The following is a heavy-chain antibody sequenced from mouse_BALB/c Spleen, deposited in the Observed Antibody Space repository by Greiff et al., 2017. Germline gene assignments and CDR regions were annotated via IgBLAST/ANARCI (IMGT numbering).Heavy chain of an antibody. CDR2: ISSGGSYT. CDR1: GFTFSSYG. D-gene: IGHD2-1*01. J-gene: IGHJ2*01. CDR3: ARSPKDYYGNYFDY. V-gene: IGHV5-6*01. Sequence: EVQVVESGGDLVKPGGSLKLSCAASGFTFSSYGMSWVRQTPDKRLEWVATISSGGSYTYYPDSVKGRFTISRDNAKNTLYLQMSSLKSEDTAMYYCARSPKDYYGNYFDYWGQGTTLTVSS.